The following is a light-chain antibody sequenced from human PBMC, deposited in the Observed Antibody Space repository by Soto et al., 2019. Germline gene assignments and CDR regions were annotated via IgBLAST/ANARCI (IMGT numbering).Light chain of an antibody. CDR1: SSDVGSYNL. J-gene: IGLJ2*01. CDR3: CSYAASVV. Sequence: QSALTQPASVSGSPGQSITISCTGTSSDVGSYNLVSWYQQHPGKAPKLMIYEGSKRPSGVSNRFSGSKSGNMASLTISGLQAEDEADYYCCSYAASVVFGGGTKLTVL. CDR2: EGS. V-gene: IGLV2-23*01.